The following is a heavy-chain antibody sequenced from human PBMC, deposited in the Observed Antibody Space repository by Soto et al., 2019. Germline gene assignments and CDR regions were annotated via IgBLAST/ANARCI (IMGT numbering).Heavy chain of an antibody. D-gene: IGHD3-10*01. CDR2: INPNSGGT. Sequence: ASVKVSCKASGYIFTVYYMHWVRQAPGQGLDWMGWINPNSGGTNYAQKFQGRVTMTRDTSIRTAYMELSRLRSDDTAVYYCARKGSGSNWLDPWGQGTLVTVSS. V-gene: IGHV1-2*02. CDR1: GYIFTVYY. J-gene: IGHJ5*02. CDR3: ARKGSGSNWLDP.